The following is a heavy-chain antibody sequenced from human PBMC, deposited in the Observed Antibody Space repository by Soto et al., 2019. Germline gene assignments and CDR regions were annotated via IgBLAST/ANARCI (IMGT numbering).Heavy chain of an antibody. CDR3: ARDSAYYDFWSGYYPYYYYYYYMDV. CDR2: INPSGGST. J-gene: IGHJ6*03. D-gene: IGHD3-3*01. Sequence: ASVKVSCKASGYTFTSYYMHWVRQAPGQGLEWMGIINPSGGSTSYAQKFQGRVTMTRDTSTVTVYMELSRLRSEDTAVYYCARDSAYYDFWSGYYPYYYYYYYMDVWGKGTTVTVSS. CDR1: GYTFTSYY. V-gene: IGHV1-46*03.